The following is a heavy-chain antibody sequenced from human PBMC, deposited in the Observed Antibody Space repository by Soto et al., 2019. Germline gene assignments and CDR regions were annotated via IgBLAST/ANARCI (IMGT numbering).Heavy chain of an antibody. CDR2: ISPSGGKT. J-gene: IGHJ6*02. CDR3: AEDSGSYYDYYYGMDV. V-gene: IGHV1-46*01. D-gene: IGHD1-26*01. Sequence: ASVKVSCKASGYTFTRNYVHWVRQAPGQGLEWMGVISPSGGKTNYAQKFQGRVTMTRDASTSTVYMELSSLRSEDTAVYYCAEDSGSYYDYYYGMDVWGQGTTVTVSS. CDR1: GYTFTRNY.